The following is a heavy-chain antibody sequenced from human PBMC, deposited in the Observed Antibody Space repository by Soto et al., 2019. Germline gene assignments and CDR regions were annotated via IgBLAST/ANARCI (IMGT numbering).Heavy chain of an antibody. D-gene: IGHD6-19*01. Sequence: GESLKISCKGSGYSFTSYWIGWVRQMPGKGLEWMGIIYPGDSDTRYSPSFQGQVTISADKSISTAYLQWSSLKASDTAMYYCARQYSSGWWIQEDNWFDPWGQGTLVTVSS. CDR3: ARQYSSGWWIQEDNWFDP. CDR2: IYPGDSDT. J-gene: IGHJ5*02. CDR1: GYSFTSYW. V-gene: IGHV5-51*01.